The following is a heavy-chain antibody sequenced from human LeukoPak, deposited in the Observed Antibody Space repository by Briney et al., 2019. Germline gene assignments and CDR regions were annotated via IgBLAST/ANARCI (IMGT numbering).Heavy chain of an antibody. Sequence: SQTLSLTCTVSGGSISSGGYYWSWIRQHPGKGLEWIGYIYYSGSTYYNPSLKSRVTISVDTSKNQFSLKLSSVTAADPAVYYCVRKRGYCSSTSSYGNWFDPWGQGTLVTVSS. D-gene: IGHD2-2*01. CDR2: IYYSGST. V-gene: IGHV4-31*03. J-gene: IGHJ5*02. CDR1: GGSISSGGYY. CDR3: VRKRGYCSSTSSYGNWFDP.